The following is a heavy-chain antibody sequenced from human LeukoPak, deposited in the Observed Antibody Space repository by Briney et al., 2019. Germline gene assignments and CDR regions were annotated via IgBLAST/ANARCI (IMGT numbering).Heavy chain of an antibody. D-gene: IGHD3-16*01. J-gene: IGHJ4*02. CDR1: GFTFSSYA. Sequence: PGGSLRLSCAASGFTFSSYAMSWVRQAPGKGLEWVSAISGSGGSTYYADSVKGRFTISRDNSKNTLYLQMNSLRAEDTAVYYCAKESYRMSSGWGSYDSMRFFDYWGQGTLVTVSS. CDR3: AKESYRMSSGWGSYDSMRFFDY. V-gene: IGHV3-23*01. CDR2: ISGSGGST.